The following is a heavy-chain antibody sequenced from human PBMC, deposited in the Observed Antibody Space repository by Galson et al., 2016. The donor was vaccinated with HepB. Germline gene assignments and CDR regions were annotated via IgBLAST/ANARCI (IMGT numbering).Heavy chain of an antibody. Sequence: SLRLSCAASGSMFHNHAMSWVRQAPGRGLEWVSVIGGGGGSIYYADSVKGRFTIHRDNSKNTLYLDMKSPRGEDTARYYCAKVTGGGWIGFEYWGQGTQVTVAS. CDR1: GSMFHNHA. J-gene: IGHJ4*02. CDR2: IGGGGGSI. D-gene: IGHD6-19*01. CDR3: AKVTGGGWIGFEY. V-gene: IGHV3-23*01.